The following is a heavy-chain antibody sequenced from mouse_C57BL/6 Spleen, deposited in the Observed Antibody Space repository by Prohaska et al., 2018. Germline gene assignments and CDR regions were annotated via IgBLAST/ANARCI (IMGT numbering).Heavy chain of an antibody. D-gene: IGHD1-1*02. CDR3: MRYGSYWYFDV. J-gene: IGHJ1*03. CDR1: GFTFSGFW. CDR2: INSDGSAI. Sequence: HGGSRGLSCEGSGFTFSGFWMSWVRQTPGKTLEWIGDINSDGSAINYAPSIKDRFTIFRDNDKSTLYLQMSNVRSEDTATYFCMRYGSYWYFDVWGTGTTVTVSS. V-gene: IGHV11-2*01.